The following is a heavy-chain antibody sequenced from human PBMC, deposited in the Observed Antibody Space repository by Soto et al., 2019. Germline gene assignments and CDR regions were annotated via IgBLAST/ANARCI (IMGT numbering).Heavy chain of an antibody. V-gene: IGHV1-69*13. J-gene: IGHJ4*02. CDR1: GGTFSSYA. CDR3: ARAKDSGSYGFDY. CDR2: IIPIFGTA. Sequence: SVRVSCKASGGTFSSYAISWVRQAPGQGLEWMGGIIPIFGTANYAQKFQGRVTITADESTSTAYMELSSLRSEDTAVYYCARAKDSGSYGFDYWGQGTLVTVSS. D-gene: IGHD1-26*01.